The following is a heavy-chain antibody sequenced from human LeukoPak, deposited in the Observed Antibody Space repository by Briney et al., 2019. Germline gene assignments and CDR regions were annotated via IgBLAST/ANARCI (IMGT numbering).Heavy chain of an antibody. CDR1: GYTFTSYG. Sequence: ASVKVSCKASGYTFTSYGISWVRQAPGQGLEWMGWISAYNGNTNYAQKLQGRVTMTTDTSTSTAYMELRSLRSDDTAVYYCAREGINYDILTGYLDYWGQGTLVTVSS. V-gene: IGHV1-18*01. CDR3: AREGINYDILTGYLDY. CDR2: ISAYNGNT. D-gene: IGHD3-9*01. J-gene: IGHJ4*02.